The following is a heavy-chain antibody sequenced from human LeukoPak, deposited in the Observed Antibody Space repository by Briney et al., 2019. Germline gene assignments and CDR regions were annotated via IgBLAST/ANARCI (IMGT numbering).Heavy chain of an antibody. D-gene: IGHD3-10*01. V-gene: IGHV3-23*01. CDR1: GFIFSSYA. CDR3: AKAANVYGSGSYFPSNNWCDP. CDR2: ISGSGGGT. J-gene: IGHJ5*02. Sequence: GGSLRLSCAASGFIFSSYAMSWVRQAPGNGLEWVSAISGSGGGTYYADSVKGRFTISRDNSKNTLYLHLNSLRAEDTAVYYCAKAANVYGSGSYFPSNNWCDPWGQGTLVTVSS.